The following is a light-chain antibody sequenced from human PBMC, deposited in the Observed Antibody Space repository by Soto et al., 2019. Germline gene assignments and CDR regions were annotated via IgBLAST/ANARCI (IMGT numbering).Light chain of an antibody. CDR1: QSIFSNY. J-gene: IGKJ1*01. CDR3: QQYGTSPRT. Sequence: EVRLTQSPGTLSLSPGERATLSCRASQSIFSNYLAWYQQKSGQAPRLLIYGASNRATGIPDRFSGSGSGTDFTLTISRLEPEDFVVYYCQQYGTSPRTFGQGTKVEFK. V-gene: IGKV3-20*01. CDR2: GAS.